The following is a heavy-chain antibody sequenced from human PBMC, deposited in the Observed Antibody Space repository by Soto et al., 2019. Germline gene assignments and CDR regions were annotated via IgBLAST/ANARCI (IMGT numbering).Heavy chain of an antibody. V-gene: IGHV3-74*01. Sequence: EVQMVESGGDLVQPGGSVRLSCAASGFTFSSYWMHCVRQGPGKGLEWVSHINSDGSTTRYAESVKGRFTISRDNAKSTLYLQMNSLRVEDMGVYHCTRFLVGTTGHGVDVWGPGTTVTVSS. CDR2: INSDGSTT. CDR1: GFTFSSYW. CDR3: TRFLVGTTGHGVDV. D-gene: IGHD1-26*01. J-gene: IGHJ6*02.